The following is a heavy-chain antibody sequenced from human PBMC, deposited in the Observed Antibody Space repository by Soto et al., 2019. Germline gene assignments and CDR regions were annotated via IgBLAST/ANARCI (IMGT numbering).Heavy chain of an antibody. V-gene: IGHV3-74*03. CDR2: MNTDGSIT. CDR3: ARRYYDYIWGSYRHSDWFDP. D-gene: IGHD3-16*02. J-gene: IGHJ5*02. Sequence: PGGSLRLSCAASGFTFSNYWMHWIRQDPGKGLVWVARMNTDGSITTYADSVKGRFAISRDNSKNTLYLQMNSLRAEDTAVYYCARRYYDYIWGSYRHSDWFDPWGQGTLVTVS. CDR1: GFTFSNYW.